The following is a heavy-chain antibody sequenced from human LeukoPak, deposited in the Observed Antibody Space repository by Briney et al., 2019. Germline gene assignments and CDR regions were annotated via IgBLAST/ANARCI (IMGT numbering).Heavy chain of an antibody. CDR2: ISAYNGNT. CDR1: GGTFSSYA. CDR3: ARVESCSGGSCFSDLDY. V-gene: IGHV1-18*01. D-gene: IGHD2-15*01. Sequence: ASVKVSCKASGGTFSSYAISWVRQAPGQGLEWMGWISAYNGNTNYAQKLQGRVTMTTDTSTSTAYMELRSLRSDDTAVYYCARVESCSGGSCFSDLDYWGQGTLVTVSS. J-gene: IGHJ4*02.